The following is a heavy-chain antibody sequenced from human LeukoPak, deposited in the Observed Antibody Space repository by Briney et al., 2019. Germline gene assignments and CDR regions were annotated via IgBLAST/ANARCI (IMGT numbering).Heavy chain of an antibody. D-gene: IGHD2-15*01. CDR2: ISSSSSSYI. J-gene: IGHJ4*02. V-gene: IGHV3-21*01. CDR3: ARVRCPSGGSCYSVFGANDY. CDR1: GFTFSSYS. Sequence: GGSLRLSCAASGFTFSSYSMNWVRQAPGKGLEWVSSISSSSSSYIYYADSVKGRFTISRDNAKNSLYLQMNSLRAEDTAVYYCARVRCPSGGSCYSVFGANDYWGQGTLVTVSS.